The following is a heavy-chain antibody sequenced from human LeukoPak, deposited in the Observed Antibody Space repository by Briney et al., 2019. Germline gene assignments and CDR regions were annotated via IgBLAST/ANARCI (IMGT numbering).Heavy chain of an antibody. CDR1: GNSFCDYY. CDR3: TRDTGTTGEVKFDP. D-gene: IGHD4-17*01. CDR2: IYTSGST. V-gene: IGHV4-4*07. Sequence: ASETLSLTCTVSGNSFCDYYWSWIRQPAGQGLEWIGRIYTSGSTTYNPSLKSRVTMSVDTSKSQFSLNLMSVTAADTAVYYCTRDTGTTGEVKFDPWGQGTLVTVSS. J-gene: IGHJ5*02.